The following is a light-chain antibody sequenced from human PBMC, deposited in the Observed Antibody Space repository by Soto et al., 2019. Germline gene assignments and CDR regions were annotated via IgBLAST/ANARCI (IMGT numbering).Light chain of an antibody. CDR1: QSVSSSY. J-gene: IGKJ5*01. CDR2: GAS. V-gene: IGKV3-20*01. Sequence: EIVLTQSPGTLSLSPGERATLSCRASQSVSSSYLAWYQQKPGQAPRLLIYGASGRATGIPDRFSGSGSGTXXXXTISRLEPEDFAVYYCQQYGSSPPVTFGQGTRLEIK. CDR3: QQYGSSPPVT.